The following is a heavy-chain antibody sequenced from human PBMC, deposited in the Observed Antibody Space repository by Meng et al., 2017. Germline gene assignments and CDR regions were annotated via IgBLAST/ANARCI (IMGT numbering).Heavy chain of an antibody. D-gene: IGHD5-12*01. CDR1: GFTFSSYA. CDR3: ARFSDIVATIRYFLPSGYYYGMDV. CDR2: ISSSGSTI. Sequence: GESLKISCAASGFTFSSYAMHWVRQAPGKGLEWVSYISSSGSTIYYADSVKGRFTISRDNAKNSLYLQMNSLRAEDTAVYYCARFSDIVATIRYFLPSGYYYGMDVWGQGTTVTVSS. J-gene: IGHJ6*02. V-gene: IGHV3-48*03.